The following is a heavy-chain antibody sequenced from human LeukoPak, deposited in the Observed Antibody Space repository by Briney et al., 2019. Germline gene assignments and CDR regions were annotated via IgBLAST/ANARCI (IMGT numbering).Heavy chain of an antibody. CDR3: AKGSGSYFRYYFDY. Sequence: PGGSLRLSCAASGFTFSSYAMSWVRQAPGKGLEWVSAISGSGGSTYYVDSVKGRFTISRDNSKNTLYLQMNSLRAEDMAVYYCAKGSGSYFRYYFDYWGQGTLVTVSS. J-gene: IGHJ4*02. CDR1: GFTFSSYA. D-gene: IGHD1-26*01. CDR2: ISGSGGST. V-gene: IGHV3-23*01.